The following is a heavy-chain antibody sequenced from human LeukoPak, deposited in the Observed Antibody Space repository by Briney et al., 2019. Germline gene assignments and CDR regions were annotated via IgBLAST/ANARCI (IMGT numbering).Heavy chain of an antibody. D-gene: IGHD1-26*01. CDR3: ARVPSGSYRYYYYGMDV. J-gene: IGHJ6*02. CDR2: IIPIFGTA. V-gene: IGHV1-69*13. Sequence: SVKVSCKASGGTFSSYAISWVRQAPGQGLEWMGGIIPIFGTANYAQKFQGRATITADESTSTAYMELSSLRSEDTAVYYCARVPSGSYRYYYYGMDVWGQGTTVTVSS. CDR1: GGTFSSYA.